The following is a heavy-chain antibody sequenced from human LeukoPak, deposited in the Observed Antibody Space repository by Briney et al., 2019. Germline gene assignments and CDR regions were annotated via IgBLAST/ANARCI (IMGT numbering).Heavy chain of an antibody. CDR2: IIPILGIA. CDR3: AQRRCPSGVRGVIQPYNWFDP. J-gene: IGHJ5*02. D-gene: IGHD3-10*01. CDR1: GGTFSSYA. V-gene: IGHV1-69*04. Sequence: GVSVKVSCKASGGTFSSYAISWVRQAPGQGLEWVGRIIPILGIANYAQKFQGRVTITADKSTSTAYMELSSLRSEDTAVYYCAQRRCPSGVRGVIQPYNWFDPWGQGTLVTVSS.